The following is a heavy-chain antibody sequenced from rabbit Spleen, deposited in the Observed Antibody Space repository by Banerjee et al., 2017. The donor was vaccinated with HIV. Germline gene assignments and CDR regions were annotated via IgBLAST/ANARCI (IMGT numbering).Heavy chain of an antibody. D-gene: IGHD2-1*01. CDR2: IAGSSSGFT. J-gene: IGHJ4*01. CDR1: GFSFSSSDY. V-gene: IGHV1S40*01. Sequence: QSLEESGGGLVQPEGSLALTCKASGFSFSSSDYICWVRQAPGKGLEWISCIAGSSSGFTYSATWAKGRFTISKTSSTTVTLQMTSLTAADTATYFCARGSATMTMVITGYYFNLWGPGPWSPS. CDR3: ARGSATMTMVITGYYFNL.